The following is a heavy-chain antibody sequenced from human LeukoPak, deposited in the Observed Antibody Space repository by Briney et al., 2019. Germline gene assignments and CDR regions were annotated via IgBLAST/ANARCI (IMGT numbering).Heavy chain of an antibody. CDR1: GGTFSSYA. Sequence: SEKVSCKASGGTFSSYAISWVRQAPGQGLEWMGRIIPILGIANYAQKFQGRVTITADKSTSTAYMELSSLRSEDTAVYYCARDLDDYGDLVFDYWGQGTLVTVSS. D-gene: IGHD4-17*01. J-gene: IGHJ4*02. CDR2: IIPILGIA. V-gene: IGHV1-69*04. CDR3: ARDLDDYGDLVFDY.